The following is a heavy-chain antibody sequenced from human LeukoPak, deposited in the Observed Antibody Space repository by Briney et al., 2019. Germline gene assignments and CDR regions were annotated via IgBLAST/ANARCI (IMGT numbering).Heavy chain of an antibody. D-gene: IGHD4-17*01. J-gene: IGHJ4*02. CDR3: AKDLYGDYVVDY. Sequence: HTGGSLRLSCAASGFTFSSYAMNWVRQAPGKGLEWVPGISGSGGSTYYADSVKGRFTISRDNSKNTLYLQMNSLRAEDTAVYYCAKDLYGDYVVDYWGQGTLVTVSS. CDR2: ISGSGGST. V-gene: IGHV3-23*01. CDR1: GFTFSSYA.